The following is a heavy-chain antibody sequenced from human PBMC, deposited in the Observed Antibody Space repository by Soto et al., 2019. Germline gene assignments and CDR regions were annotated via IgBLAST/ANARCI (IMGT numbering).Heavy chain of an antibody. D-gene: IGHD4-17*01. J-gene: IGHJ4*02. CDR2: IYYSGST. Sequence: SETLSLTCTVSGGSISSYYLSWIRQPPGKGLEWIGYIYYSGSTNYNPSLKSRVTISVDTSKNQFSLKLSSVTAADTAVYYCARFYGDYVADYWGQGTLVTVSS. CDR3: ARFYGDYVADY. V-gene: IGHV4-59*01. CDR1: GGSISSYY.